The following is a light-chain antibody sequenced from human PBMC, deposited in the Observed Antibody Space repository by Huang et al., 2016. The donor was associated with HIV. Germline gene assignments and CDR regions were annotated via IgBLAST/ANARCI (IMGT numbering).Light chain of an antibody. Sequence: DIQMTQSPSSLSASVGDRVTITCQARQDIRNYLNWYQQKPGKAPKLLIYDASNLETGVSSRFSGSGSGTDFTFTISSLQPEDIATYYCQQYDNLPRFTFGPGTKVDIK. V-gene: IGKV1-33*01. J-gene: IGKJ3*01. CDR2: DAS. CDR1: QDIRNY. CDR3: QQYDNLPRFT.